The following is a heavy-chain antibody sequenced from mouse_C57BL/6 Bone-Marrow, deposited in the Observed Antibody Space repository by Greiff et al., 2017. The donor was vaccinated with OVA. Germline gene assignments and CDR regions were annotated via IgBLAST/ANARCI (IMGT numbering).Heavy chain of an antibody. CDR1: GYTFTSYW. CDR2: IHPSDSDT. J-gene: IGHJ2*01. D-gene: IGHD5-1*01. V-gene: IGHV1-74*01. Sequence: VQLKQPGAELVKPGASVKVSCKASGYTFTSYWMHWVKQRPGQGLEWIGRIHPSDSDTNYNQKFKGKATLTVDKSSSTAYMQLSSLTSEDSAVYYCAIEDGTGVPHFDYWGQGTTLTVSS. CDR3: AIEDGTGVPHFDY.